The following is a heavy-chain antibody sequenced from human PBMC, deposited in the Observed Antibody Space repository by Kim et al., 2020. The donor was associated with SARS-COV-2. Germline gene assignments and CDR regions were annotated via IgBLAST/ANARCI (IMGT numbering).Heavy chain of an antibody. CDR2: ISYSGST. V-gene: IGHV4-59*08. CDR3: ARRACYGSACYQDN. Sequence: SETLSLTCTVSGGSINSDFWSWIRQPPGKGLEWIGYISYSGSTSYKPSLTSRVTMSRDTSRNQFSLKLASVTAADTAVYYCARRACYGSACYQDNWGQGTLATVSA. J-gene: IGHJ4*02. CDR1: GGSINSDF. D-gene: IGHD2-21*02.